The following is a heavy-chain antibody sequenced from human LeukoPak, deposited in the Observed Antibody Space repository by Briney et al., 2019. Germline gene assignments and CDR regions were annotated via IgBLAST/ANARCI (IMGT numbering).Heavy chain of an antibody. V-gene: IGHV3-64*01. CDR2: ISGSGGST. D-gene: IGHD2-2*01. CDR1: GFVFNSHP. Sequence: GGSLRLSCAASGFVFNSHPMHWVRQAPGKGLECLSAISGSGGSTYYANSVKGRFTISRDNSKNTLYLQMGSLRVEDTALYYCAREAPAGSIDSWGQGTLVTVSS. J-gene: IGHJ4*02. CDR3: AREAPAGSIDS.